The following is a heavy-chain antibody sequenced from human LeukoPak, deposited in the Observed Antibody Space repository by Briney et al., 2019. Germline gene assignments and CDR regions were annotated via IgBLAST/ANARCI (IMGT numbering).Heavy chain of an antibody. Sequence: ASVKVSCKASGYTFTSYGISWVRQAPGQGLEWMGWISAYNGNTNYAQKLQGRVTMTRDTSTKTVYMELSSLRPEDTAVYYCARGGGYGSGPHWGQGTLVTVSS. V-gene: IGHV1-18*01. CDR2: ISAYNGNT. D-gene: IGHD3-10*01. CDR3: ARGGGYGSGPH. J-gene: IGHJ4*02. CDR1: GYTFTSYG.